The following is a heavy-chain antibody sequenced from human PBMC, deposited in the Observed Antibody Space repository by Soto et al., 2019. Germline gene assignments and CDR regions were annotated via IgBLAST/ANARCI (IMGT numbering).Heavy chain of an antibody. CDR2: IIPIFNST. CDR3: AREGRGKKAGYNGLVSLGY. V-gene: IGHV1-69*06. CDR1: GSRFSNYV. D-gene: IGHD2-2*02. Sequence: SVKVSCKVSGSRFSNYVISWVRQTPGHGLEWLGRIIPIFNSTKYAQSFQGRVTITADKSTSTASLELSSLRSDDTAVYYCAREGRGKKAGYNGLVSLGYWGQGTLVTVSS. J-gene: IGHJ4*02.